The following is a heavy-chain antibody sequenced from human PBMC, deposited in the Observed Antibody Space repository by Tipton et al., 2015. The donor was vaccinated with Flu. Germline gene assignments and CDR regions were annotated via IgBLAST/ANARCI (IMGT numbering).Heavy chain of an antibody. V-gene: IGHV3-15*01. CDR1: GFTFSKAW. Sequence: SLRLSCVASGFTFSKAWMSWVRQAPGKGLEWVGRIKSKTDGGTRDFPAPVKGRFAISRDDSKNTLYLQMDSLKTEDTAVYYCSRGHIAARSGGARSGAFDIWGQGTMVTVSS. CDR3: SRGHIAARSGGARSGAFDI. D-gene: IGHD3-16*01. J-gene: IGHJ3*02. CDR2: IKSKTDGGTR.